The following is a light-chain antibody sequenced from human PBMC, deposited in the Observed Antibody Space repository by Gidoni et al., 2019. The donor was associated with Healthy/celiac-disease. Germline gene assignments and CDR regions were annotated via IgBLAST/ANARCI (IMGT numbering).Light chain of an antibody. J-gene: IGLJ3*02. Sequence: QSALTQPTSASGSPGQSVTISCTGTSSDVGGYNYVPWYQQHPGKAPKLMISEVSKRPSGVPERFSGSKSGNTASLTVSGLQAEDEADYYCSSYAGSNNRVFGGGTKLTVL. CDR1: SSDVGGYNY. V-gene: IGLV2-8*01. CDR3: SSYAGSNNRV. CDR2: EVS.